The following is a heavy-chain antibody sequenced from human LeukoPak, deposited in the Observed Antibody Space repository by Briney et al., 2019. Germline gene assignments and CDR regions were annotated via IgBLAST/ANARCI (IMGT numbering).Heavy chain of an antibody. Sequence: GGSLRLSCAASGFTLSSYAMHWVGQAQGKGWEWVAVIPYDGSNKYYADSVKGRFTISRDNSKNTLYLQMNSLRAEDTAVYYCARDSGSYYFDYWGQGTLVTVSS. J-gene: IGHJ4*02. CDR1: GFTLSSYA. CDR2: IPYDGSNK. CDR3: ARDSGSYYFDY. D-gene: IGHD1-26*01. V-gene: IGHV3-30-3*01.